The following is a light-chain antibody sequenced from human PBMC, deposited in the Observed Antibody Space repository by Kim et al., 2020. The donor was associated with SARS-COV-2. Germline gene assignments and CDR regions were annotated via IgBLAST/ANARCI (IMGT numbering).Light chain of an antibody. V-gene: IGKV1-5*03. CDR1: QSISSW. J-gene: IGKJ1*01. CDR2: RGS. CDR3: HQYFNYPLT. Sequence: AFVGNRVTIRCRASQSISSWLAWYQHKPGRAPRLLIYRGSTLQSGVPSGFSGSGSGTEFSLTISSLQPDDFATYYCHQYFNYPLTFGQGTKVDIK.